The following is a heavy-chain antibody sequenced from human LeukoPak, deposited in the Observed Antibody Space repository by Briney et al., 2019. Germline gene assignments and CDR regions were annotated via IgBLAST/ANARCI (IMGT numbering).Heavy chain of an antibody. J-gene: IGHJ4*02. D-gene: IGHD2-2*01. CDR2: IYYSGST. CDR3: ARRYQLAHFDY. Sequence: SETLSLTCTVSGGSISSSSYYWGWIRQPPGKGLEWIGSIYYSGSTYYNPSLKSRVTISVDTSKNQFPLKLSSVTAADTAVYYCARRYQLAHFDYWGQGTLVTVSS. V-gene: IGHV4-39*01. CDR1: GGSISSSSYY.